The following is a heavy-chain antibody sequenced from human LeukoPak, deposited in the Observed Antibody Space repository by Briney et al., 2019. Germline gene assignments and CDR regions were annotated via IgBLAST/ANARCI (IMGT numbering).Heavy chain of an antibody. J-gene: IGHJ4*02. V-gene: IGHV5-51*01. CDR1: GYTFSNYW. CDR2: IYPDDSDT. D-gene: IGHD3-22*01. CDR3: ARSRDSSGYYYLI. Sequence: GESLKISCEASGYTFSNYWIGWVRQMPGKGLEWMGIIYPDDSDTKYSPSFQGQVTISADKSISTAYLQWSSLKASDTAMSYCARSRDSSGYYYLIWGQGTLVTVSS.